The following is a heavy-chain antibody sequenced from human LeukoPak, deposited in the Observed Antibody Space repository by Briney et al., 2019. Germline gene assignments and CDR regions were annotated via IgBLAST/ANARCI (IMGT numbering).Heavy chain of an antibody. D-gene: IGHD4-11*01. CDR1: GFTFSNYE. J-gene: IGHJ5*02. Sequence: GSLRLSCAASGFTFSNYEMNWVRQAPGKGLEWIGEINHSGSTNYNPSLKSRVTISVDTSKNQFSLKLSSVTAADTAVYYCARGNPRTYINWFDPWGQGTLVTVSS. CDR3: ARGNPRTYINWFDP. V-gene: IGHV4-34*01. CDR2: INHSGST.